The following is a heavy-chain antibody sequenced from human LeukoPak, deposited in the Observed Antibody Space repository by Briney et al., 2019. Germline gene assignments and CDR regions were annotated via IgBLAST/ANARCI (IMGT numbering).Heavy chain of an antibody. J-gene: IGHJ4*02. Sequence: SETLSLTCTVSGGSMNNYYWSWLRQSPGKGLEWIAYISYTGSTNSNPSLKSRVTISVDTSKNQFSLKLSSVTAADTAVYYCASQKLLWFGELSYFDYWAREPWSPSPQ. CDR2: ISYTGST. D-gene: IGHD3-10*01. CDR1: GGSMNNYY. CDR3: ASQKLLWFGELSYFDY. V-gene: IGHV4-59*01.